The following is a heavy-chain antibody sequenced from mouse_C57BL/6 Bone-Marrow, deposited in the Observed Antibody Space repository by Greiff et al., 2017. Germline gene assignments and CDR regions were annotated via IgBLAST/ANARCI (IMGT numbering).Heavy chain of an antibody. Sequence: EVKLMESEGGLVQPGSSMKLSCTASGFTFSDYYMPWVRQVPEKGLECVANINYDGSSTYYLDSLKSRFIISRDNAKNILYLQMSSLKSEDTATYYCARGEIYYGNYDYAMDYWGQGTSVTVSS. J-gene: IGHJ4*01. D-gene: IGHD2-1*01. CDR2: INYDGSST. CDR1: GFTFSDYY. V-gene: IGHV5-16*01. CDR3: ARGEIYYGNYDYAMDY.